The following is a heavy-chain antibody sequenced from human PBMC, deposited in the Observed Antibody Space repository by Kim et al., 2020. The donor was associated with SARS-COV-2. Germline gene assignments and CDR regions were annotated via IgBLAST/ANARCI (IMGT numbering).Heavy chain of an antibody. J-gene: IGHJ4*02. CDR3: ARSIRGYFDY. D-gene: IGHD6-6*01. V-gene: IGHV6-1*01. CDR2: YN. Sequence: YNEYAISVKSRISINPDTSKTQFSLQLNSVTPEDTAVYYCARSIRGYFDYWGQGTLVTVSS.